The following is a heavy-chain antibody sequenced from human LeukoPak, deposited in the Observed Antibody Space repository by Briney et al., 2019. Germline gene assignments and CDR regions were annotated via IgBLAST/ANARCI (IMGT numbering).Heavy chain of an antibody. CDR3: ARDPAYYYDSSGYGAFDP. CDR2: INPNSGGT. J-gene: IGHJ5*02. CDR1: GYTFTGYY. D-gene: IGHD3-22*01. Sequence: ASVKVSCKASGYTFTGYYMHWVRQAPGQGLEWMGWINPNSGGTNYAQKVQGRVTMTRDTSISTAYMELSRLRSDDTAVYYCARDPAYYYDSSGYGAFDPWGQGTLVTVSS. V-gene: IGHV1-2*02.